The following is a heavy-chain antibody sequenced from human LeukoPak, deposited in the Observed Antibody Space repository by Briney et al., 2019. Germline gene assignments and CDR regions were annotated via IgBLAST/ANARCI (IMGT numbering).Heavy chain of an antibody. D-gene: IGHD3-10*01. J-gene: IGHJ4*02. CDR2: INRSGST. Sequence: SETLSLTCAVYGGSFSGYYWSWIRQPPGKGLEWTGEINRSGSTNYNPSLKSRVTISVDTSKNQFSLKLSSVTAADTAVYYCARGGGGLWFGERERLDYWGQGTLVTVSS. CDR3: ARGGGGLWFGERERLDY. V-gene: IGHV4-34*01. CDR1: GGSFSGYY.